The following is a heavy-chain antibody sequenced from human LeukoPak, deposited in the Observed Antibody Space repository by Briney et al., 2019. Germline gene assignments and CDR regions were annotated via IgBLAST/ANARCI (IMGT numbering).Heavy chain of an antibody. V-gene: IGHV1-46*03. CDR3: ARALVGYCSGGSCYTLDC. CDR1: VYTFTSYY. Sequence: GASVKVSCKASVYTFTSYYMHWVRQAPGQGLEWMGIINPSGGSTSYAQKFQGRVTMTRDTSTSTVYMELSSLRSEDTAVYYCARALVGYCSGGSCYTLDCWGQGTLVTVSS. D-gene: IGHD2-15*01. J-gene: IGHJ4*02. CDR2: INPSGGST.